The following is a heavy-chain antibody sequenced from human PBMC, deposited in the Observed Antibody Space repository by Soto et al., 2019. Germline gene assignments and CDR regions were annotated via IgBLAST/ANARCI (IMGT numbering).Heavy chain of an antibody. CDR1: GYTFTSYG. V-gene: IGHV1-18*01. Sequence: QVQLVQSGAEVKKPGASVKVSCKASGYTFTSYGISWVRHAPGQGLEWMGWISAYNGNTNYAQKLQGRVTMTTDTSTSTAYMELRSLRSDDTAVYYCARETWWQLPYYDYGMDVWGQGTTVTVSS. J-gene: IGHJ6*02. CDR3: ARETWWQLPYYDYGMDV. CDR2: ISAYNGNT. D-gene: IGHD2-15*01.